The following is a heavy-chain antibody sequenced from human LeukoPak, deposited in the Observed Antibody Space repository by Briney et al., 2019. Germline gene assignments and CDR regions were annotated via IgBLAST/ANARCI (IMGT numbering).Heavy chain of an antibody. Sequence: PGGSLRLSCAASGFTFSSYAMHWVRQAPGKGLEWVAVISYDGSNKYYADSVKGRFTISRDNSKNTLYLQMNSLRAEDTAVYYCAKAVRIAVAGSLDYWGQGTLVTVSS. J-gene: IGHJ4*02. V-gene: IGHV3-30*04. CDR3: AKAVRIAVAGSLDY. CDR1: GFTFSSYA. D-gene: IGHD6-19*01. CDR2: ISYDGSNK.